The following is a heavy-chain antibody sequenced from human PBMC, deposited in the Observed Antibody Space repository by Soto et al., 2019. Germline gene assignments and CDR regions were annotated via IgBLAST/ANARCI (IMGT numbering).Heavy chain of an antibody. Sequence: QLQLQESGPGLVKPSQTLSLAYTVSGGSFSSGGYYWSWIRQLPVKGLEWIGYIYYSGRTYYNPSLKSRFTISLDTSKNQFSLKLSSVTAADTAVYYCARATSFSGHHGYWGQGTLVTVSS. D-gene: IGHD2-8*02. J-gene: IGHJ4*02. CDR1: GGSFSSGGYY. V-gene: IGHV4-31*03. CDR3: ARATSFSGHHGY. CDR2: IYYSGRT.